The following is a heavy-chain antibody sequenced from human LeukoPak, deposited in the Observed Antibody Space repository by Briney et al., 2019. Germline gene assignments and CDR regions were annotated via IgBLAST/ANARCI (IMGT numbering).Heavy chain of an antibody. D-gene: IGHD3-9*01. CDR2: ISWNSGSI. V-gene: IGHV3-9*01. CDR1: GFTFDDYA. Sequence: GGSLRLSCAASGFTFDDYAMHWVRQAPGEGLEWVSGISWNSGSIGYADSVKGRFTISRDNAKNSLYLQMNSLRAEDTALYYCAKDLRTPSYDILTGGYYYYGMDVWGQGTTVTVSS. J-gene: IGHJ6*02. CDR3: AKDLRTPSYDILTGGYYYYGMDV.